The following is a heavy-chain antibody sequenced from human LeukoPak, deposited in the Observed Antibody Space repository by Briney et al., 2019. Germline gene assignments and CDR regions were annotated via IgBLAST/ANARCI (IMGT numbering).Heavy chain of an antibody. CDR2: IYTSGST. CDR1: GGSISSYY. V-gene: IGHV4-4*07. J-gene: IGHJ5*02. Sequence: SETLSLTCTVSGGSISSYYWSWIRQPAGKGLEWIGRIYTSGSTNYNPSLKSRVTMSVDTSKNQFPLKLSSVTAADTAVYYCARGRYCSGGSCYGFDPWGQGTLVTVSS. D-gene: IGHD2-15*01. CDR3: ARGRYCSGGSCYGFDP.